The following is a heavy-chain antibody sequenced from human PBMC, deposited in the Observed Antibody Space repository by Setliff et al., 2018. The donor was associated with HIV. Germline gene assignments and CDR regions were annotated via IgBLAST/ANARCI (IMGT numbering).Heavy chain of an antibody. J-gene: IGHJ4*02. D-gene: IGHD4-4*01. CDR2: ISGSGDIT. Sequence: GLEWVSVISGSGDITYYRESVKGRFTVSRDNSNNTVYLQMNSLRAEDTAMYYCAKTQTVITVYGPFDSWGQGTPV. CDR3: AKTQTVITVYGPFDS. V-gene: IGHV3-23*01.